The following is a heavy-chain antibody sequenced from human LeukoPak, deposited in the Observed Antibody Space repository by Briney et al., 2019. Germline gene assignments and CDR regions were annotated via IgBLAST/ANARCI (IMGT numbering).Heavy chain of an antibody. J-gene: IGHJ4*02. D-gene: IGHD3-10*02. Sequence: GGSLRLSCAASGFTFSNAWMSWVRQAPGKGLEWVANIKQDGSEKYYVDSVKGRFTISRDNAKNSLYLQMNSLRAEDTAVYYCARDLPYVALDYWGQGTLVTVSS. CDR3: ARDLPYVALDY. CDR1: GFTFSNAW. CDR2: IKQDGSEK. V-gene: IGHV3-7*01.